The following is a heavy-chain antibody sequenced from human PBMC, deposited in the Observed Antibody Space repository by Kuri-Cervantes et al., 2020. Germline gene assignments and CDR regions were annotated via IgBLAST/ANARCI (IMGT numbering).Heavy chain of an antibody. CDR1: GGSFSGYY. Sequence: SETLSLTSAVYGGSFSGYYWSWIRQPPGKGLEWTGEINHSGSTNYNPSLKSRVTISVDTSKNQFSLKLSSVTAADTAVYYCARARGSPFCGMDVWGQGTTVTVSS. V-gene: IGHV4-34*01. J-gene: IGHJ6*02. CDR2: INHSGST. CDR3: ARARGSPFCGMDV. D-gene: IGHD1-26*01.